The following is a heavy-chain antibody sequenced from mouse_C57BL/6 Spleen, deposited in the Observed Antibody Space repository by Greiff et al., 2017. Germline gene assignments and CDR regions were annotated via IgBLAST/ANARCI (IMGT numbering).Heavy chain of an antibody. J-gene: IGHJ1*03. CDR3: ARRTYGSSFYWYFDV. Sequence: VQLQQSGPELVKPGASVKISCKASGYTFTDYYMNWVKQSHGKSLEWIGDINPNNGGTSYNQKFKGKATLTVDKSSSTAYMELRSLTSEDSAVYYCARRTYGSSFYWYFDVWGTGTTVTVSS. V-gene: IGHV1-26*01. CDR1: GYTFTDYY. D-gene: IGHD1-1*01. CDR2: INPNNGGT.